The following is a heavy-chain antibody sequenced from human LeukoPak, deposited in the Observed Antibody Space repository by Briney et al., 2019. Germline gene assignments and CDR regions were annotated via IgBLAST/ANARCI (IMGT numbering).Heavy chain of an antibody. V-gene: IGHV3-7*03. CDR2: IKKDGSEK. D-gene: IGHD6-13*01. Sequence: GSLRLSCAASEFTLNRYWMSWVRQAPGKGLEWVANIKKDGSEKYYVDSVKGRFTISRDNAKNSVHLQMNSLRAEDTAVYYCARGLAAPDYWGQGTLVTVSS. CDR1: EFTLNRYW. J-gene: IGHJ4*02. CDR3: ARGLAAPDY.